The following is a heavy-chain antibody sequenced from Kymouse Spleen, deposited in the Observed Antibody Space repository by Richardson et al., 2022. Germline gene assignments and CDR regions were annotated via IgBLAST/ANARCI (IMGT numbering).Heavy chain of an antibody. CDR1: GGSFSGYY. CDR3: ARGETGAAGRHYYYGMDV. Sequence: QVQLQQWGAGLLKPSETLSLTCAVYGGSFSGYYWSWIRQPPGKGLEWIGEINHSGSTNYNPSLKSRVTISVDTSKNQFSLKLSSVTAADTAVYYCARGETGAAGRHYYYGMDVWGQGTTVTVSS. V-gene: IGHV4-34*01. D-gene: IGHD6-13*01. J-gene: IGHJ6*02. CDR2: INHSGST.